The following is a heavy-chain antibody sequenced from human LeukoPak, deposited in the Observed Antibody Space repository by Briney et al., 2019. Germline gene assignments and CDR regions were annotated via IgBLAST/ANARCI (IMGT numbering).Heavy chain of an antibody. Sequence: GGSLRLSCAASGFTLSDYSMDWVRQAPGKGLEWVAVISYDGSNKYYADSVKGRFTISRDNSKNTLYLQMNSLRAEDTAVYYCAKDERFSSSWYTWADYWGQGTLVTVSS. CDR1: GFTLSDYS. D-gene: IGHD6-13*01. CDR3: AKDERFSSSWYTWADY. V-gene: IGHV3-30*18. CDR2: ISYDGSNK. J-gene: IGHJ4*02.